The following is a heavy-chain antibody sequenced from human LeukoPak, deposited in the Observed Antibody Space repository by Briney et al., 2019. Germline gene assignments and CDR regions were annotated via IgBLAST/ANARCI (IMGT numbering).Heavy chain of an antibody. CDR2: IYYSGST. J-gene: IGHJ4*02. CDR3: ATSDNFVGGSYSDY. V-gene: IGHV4-38-2*02. Sequence: SETLSLTCSVSGYSISSAYYWGWIRQPPGKGLEWIGSIYYSGSTYYNPSLKSRVTISVDTSKNQFSLKLSSVTAADTAVYYCATSDNFVGGSYSDYWGQGTLVTVSS. CDR1: GYSISSAYY. D-gene: IGHD5-24*01.